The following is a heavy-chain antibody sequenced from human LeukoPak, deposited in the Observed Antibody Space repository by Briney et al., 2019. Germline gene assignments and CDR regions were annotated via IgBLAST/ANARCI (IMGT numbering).Heavy chain of an antibody. CDR3: ARQGECSSTSCYGIDY. Sequence: SETLSLTCTVSGGSISSYYWSWIRQPPGKGLEWIGYIFYSGSSNYNPSLKSRVTISVDTSKNQSSLKLTSVTAADTAVYYCARQGECSSTSCYGIDYWGQGTLVTVSS. V-gene: IGHV4-59*01. CDR2: IFYSGSS. D-gene: IGHD2-2*01. CDR1: GGSISSYY. J-gene: IGHJ4*02.